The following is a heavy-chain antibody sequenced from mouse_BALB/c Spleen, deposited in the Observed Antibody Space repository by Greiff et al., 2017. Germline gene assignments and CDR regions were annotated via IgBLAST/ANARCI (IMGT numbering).Heavy chain of an antibody. CDR2: ISSGGSYT. Sequence: DVMLVESGGGLVKPGGSLKLSCAASGFTFSSYTMSWVRQTPEKRLEWVATISSGGSYTYYPDSVKGRFTISRDNAKNTLYLQMSSLKSEDTAMYYCTRDHYGSSYEVFAYWGQGTLVTVSA. V-gene: IGHV5-6-4*01. CDR1: GFTFSSYT. J-gene: IGHJ3*01. D-gene: IGHD1-1*01. CDR3: TRDHYGSSYEVFAY.